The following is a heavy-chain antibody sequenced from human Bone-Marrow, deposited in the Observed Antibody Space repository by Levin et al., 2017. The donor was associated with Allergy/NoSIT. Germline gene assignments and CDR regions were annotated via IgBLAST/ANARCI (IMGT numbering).Heavy chain of an antibody. V-gene: IGHV4-59*01. Sequence: SQTLSLTCTVSGGSISSYYWNWIRQPPGKGLEWIGSIYHSGGTNYSPSLQSRVTISLDTSTNQFSLKMNSVTEAATAVYFCARKYGTGWYTYFLDYWGQGTLVTVSS. CDR1: GGSISSYY. J-gene: IGHJ4*02. CDR3: ARKYGTGWYTYFLDY. D-gene: IGHD6-19*01. CDR2: IYHSGGT.